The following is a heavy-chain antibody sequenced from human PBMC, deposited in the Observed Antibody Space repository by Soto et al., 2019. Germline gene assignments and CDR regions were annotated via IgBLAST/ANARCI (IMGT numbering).Heavy chain of an antibody. D-gene: IGHD2-2*01. CDR1: GFTFSNAW. J-gene: IGHJ6*01. V-gene: IGHV3-15*01. CDR2: IKSKTDGGTT. Sequence: PGGSLRLSCAASGFTFSNAWMSWVRQAPGKGLEWVGRIKSKTDGGTTDYAAPVKGRFTISRDDSKNTLYLQMNSLKTEDTAVYYCTATYCRSTSCPYYYYYGMDVCGQGTTVTVSS. CDR3: TATYCRSTSCPYYYYYGMDV.